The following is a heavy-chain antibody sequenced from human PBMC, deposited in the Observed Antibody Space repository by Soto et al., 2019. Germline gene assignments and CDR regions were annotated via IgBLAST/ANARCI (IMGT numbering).Heavy chain of an antibody. V-gene: IGHV3-53*01. CDR3: AHPRGYYYGSGRGMDV. CDR2: IYSGGST. Sequence: EVQLVESGGGLIQPGGSLRLSCAASGFTVSSNYMSWVRQAPGKGLEWVSVIYSGGSTYYADSVKGRFTISRDNSKNTLYLQMNSLRAEDTAVDYCAHPRGYYYGSGRGMDVWGQGTTVTVSS. J-gene: IGHJ6*02. CDR1: GFTVSSNY. D-gene: IGHD3-10*01.